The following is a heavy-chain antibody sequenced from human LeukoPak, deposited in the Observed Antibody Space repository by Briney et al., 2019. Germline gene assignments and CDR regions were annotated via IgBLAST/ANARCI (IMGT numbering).Heavy chain of an antibody. Sequence: GGSLRLSCAASGFPFRSYWMHWVHQAPGKGLVWVSRIKTDGSSTSYADSVKGRFTISRDNAKNTLYLQMNSLRAEDTAVYYCARDPDLSGYSFFEYWGQGTLVTVSS. V-gene: IGHV3-74*01. D-gene: IGHD3-22*01. CDR1: GFPFRSYW. CDR2: IKTDGSST. J-gene: IGHJ4*02. CDR3: ARDPDLSGYSFFEY.